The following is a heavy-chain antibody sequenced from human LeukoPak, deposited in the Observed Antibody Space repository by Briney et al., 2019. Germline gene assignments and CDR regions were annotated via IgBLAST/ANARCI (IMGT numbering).Heavy chain of an antibody. J-gene: IGHJ6*03. V-gene: IGHV3-11*01. CDR3: AREARNCSSTSCYRGGHYYYYYMDV. D-gene: IGHD2-2*02. Sequence: GGSLRLSCAASGFTFSDYYMSWIRQAPGKGLEWVSYISSSGSTIYYADSVKGRFTISRDNAKNSLYLQMNSLRDEDTAVYYCAREARNCSSTSCYRGGHYYYYYMDVWGKGTTVTVSS. CDR1: GFTFSDYY. CDR2: ISSSGSTI.